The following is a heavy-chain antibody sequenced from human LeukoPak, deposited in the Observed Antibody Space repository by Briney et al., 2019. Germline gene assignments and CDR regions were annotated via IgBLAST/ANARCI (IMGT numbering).Heavy chain of an antibody. V-gene: IGHV3-7*01. CDR2: IKQDGSEK. CDR1: GFTFSSYW. CDR3: ARITIAVAGSRYYYYYMDV. Sequence: GGSLRLSCAASGFTFSSYWMSWVRQAPGKGLEWVANIKQDGSEKYYVDSVKGRFTISRDNAKNSLYLQMNSLRAEDTAMYYCARITIAVAGSRYYYYYMDVWGKGTTVTISS. D-gene: IGHD6-19*01. J-gene: IGHJ6*03.